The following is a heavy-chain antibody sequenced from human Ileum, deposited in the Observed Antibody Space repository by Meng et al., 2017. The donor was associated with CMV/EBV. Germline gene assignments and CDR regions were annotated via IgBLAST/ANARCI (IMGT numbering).Heavy chain of an antibody. Sequence: ESLKISCTVSGASINSSPCFWGWIHQPPGKGLEWIGYIWPSGNTSYNPSLKSRVTISLDTSKNSFSLRLTSVTAADAAVYYCATTGGLRDQPYYGLDVWGQGTTVTVSS. CDR1: GASINSSPCF. CDR3: ATTGGLRDQPYYGLDV. CDR2: IWPSGNT. D-gene: IGHD2-21*01. J-gene: IGHJ6*02. V-gene: IGHV4-39*07.